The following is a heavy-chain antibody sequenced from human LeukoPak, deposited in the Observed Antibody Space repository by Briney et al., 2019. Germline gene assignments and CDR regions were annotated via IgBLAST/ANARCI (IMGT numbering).Heavy chain of an antibody. CDR1: GGTFSSYA. CDR3: ATYCSSTSCASLPDAFDI. D-gene: IGHD2-2*01. Sequence: ASVKVSCKASGGTFSSYAISWVRQAPGQGLEWMGGIIPIFGTANYAQKFQGRVTITVDESTSTAYMELNSLRSEDTAVYYCATYCSSTSCASLPDAFDIWGQGTMVTVSS. V-gene: IGHV1-69*13. J-gene: IGHJ3*02. CDR2: IIPIFGTA.